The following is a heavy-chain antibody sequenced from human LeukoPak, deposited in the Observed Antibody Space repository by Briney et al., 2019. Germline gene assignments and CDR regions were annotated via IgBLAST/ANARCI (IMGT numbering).Heavy chain of an antibody. Sequence: SETLSLTCTVSGDSVTSGTFYWAWLRQPPGKGLEWIATVYYTGSTYYNPSLTSRVTISMDTSKNQFSLDLRSVVAPDTAVYYCARHSGSGSLSRPFDPWGQGTLVTVSS. CDR2: VYYTGST. J-gene: IGHJ5*02. CDR3: ARHSGSGSLSRPFDP. V-gene: IGHV4-39*01. CDR1: GDSVTSGTFY. D-gene: IGHD3-10*01.